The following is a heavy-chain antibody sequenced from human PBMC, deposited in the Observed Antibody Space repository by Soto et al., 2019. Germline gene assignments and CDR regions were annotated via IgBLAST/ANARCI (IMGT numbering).Heavy chain of an antibody. CDR3: AKENSEGHDYRPRFLAVHPPPYGMDV. J-gene: IGHJ6*02. CDR2: ISGSGGST. V-gene: IGHV3-23*01. D-gene: IGHD3-3*01. CDR1: GFTFSSYA. Sequence: GGSLRLSCAASGFTFSSYAMSWVRQAPGKGLEWVSAISGSGGSTYYADSVKGRFTISRDNSKNTLYLQMNSLRAEDTAVYYCAKENSEGHDYRPRFLAVHPPPYGMDVWGQGTTVTVSS.